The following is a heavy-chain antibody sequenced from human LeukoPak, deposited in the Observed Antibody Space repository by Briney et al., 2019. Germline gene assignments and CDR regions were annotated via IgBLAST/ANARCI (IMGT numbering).Heavy chain of an antibody. J-gene: IGHJ4*02. CDR1: GFTFRSYD. CDR3: VRGGIQVSGIDEIDY. CDR2: VGISGDT. Sequence: GGSLRPSCAASGFTFRSYDMHWVRQVTGKGLEWVSAVGISGDTYYAGSVKGRFTVSRENAKNSLYLQMNSLTAGDTAVYYCVRGGIQVSGIDEIDYWGQGTLVTVSS. D-gene: IGHD6-19*01. V-gene: IGHV3-13*01.